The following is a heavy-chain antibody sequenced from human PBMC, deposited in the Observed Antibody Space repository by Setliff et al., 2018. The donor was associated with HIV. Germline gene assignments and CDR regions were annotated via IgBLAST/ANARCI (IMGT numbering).Heavy chain of an antibody. V-gene: IGHV4-59*11. J-gene: IGHJ4*01. CDR2: VYYSGST. D-gene: IGHD1-26*01. Sequence: SETLSLTCTVSGGSISSHYWSWIRQPPGKGLEWLGYVYYSGSTNYNPSLKSRVTLSFDTSKNNFSLNLNPVTATETAVYHGARGLKGGGYYFDYWGQGMLVTVSS. CDR1: GGSISSHY. CDR3: ARGLKGGGYYFDY.